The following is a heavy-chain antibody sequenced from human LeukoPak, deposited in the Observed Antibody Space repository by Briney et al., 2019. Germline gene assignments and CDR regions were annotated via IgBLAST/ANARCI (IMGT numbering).Heavy chain of an antibody. J-gene: IGHJ3*01. CDR2: IYTSGST. D-gene: IGHD4-17*01. CDR3: ARNDGDLPTHDAFDF. Sequence: SETLSLTCTVSGGSISSYYWSWIRQPPGKGLEWIGYIYTSGSTNYNPSLKSRVTISVDTSKNQFSLKLSSVTAADTAVYYFARNDGDLPTHDAFDFWGQGTMVTVSS. CDR1: GGSISSYY. V-gene: IGHV4-4*08.